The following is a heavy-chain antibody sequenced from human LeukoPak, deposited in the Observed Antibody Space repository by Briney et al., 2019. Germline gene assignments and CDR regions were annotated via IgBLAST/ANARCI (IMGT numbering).Heavy chain of an antibody. J-gene: IGHJ6*03. CDR3: ARDRQLWSFPIYYYYYMDV. Sequence: PSETLSLTCTVSGGSVSSYYWSWIRQPPGKGLEWIGYIYTSGSTNYNPSLKSRVTMSVDTSKNQFSLKLSSVTAADTAVYYCARDRQLWSFPIYYYYYMDVWGKGTTVTISS. V-gene: IGHV4-4*08. D-gene: IGHD5-18*01. CDR2: IYTSGST. CDR1: GGSVSSYY.